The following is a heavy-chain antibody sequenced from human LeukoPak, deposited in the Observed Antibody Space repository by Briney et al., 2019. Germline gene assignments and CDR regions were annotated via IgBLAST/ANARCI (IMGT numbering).Heavy chain of an antibody. V-gene: IGHV4-30-2*01. Sequence: SETLSLTCAVSGGPMSSGGYSWSWIRQPPGKGLEWIGYIYHSGSTYYNPSLKSRVTISVDRSKNQFSLKLSSVTAADTAVYYCARGVYGDYTLYFDYWGQGTLVTVSS. CDR1: GGPMSSGGYS. CDR2: IYHSGST. D-gene: IGHD4-17*01. J-gene: IGHJ4*02. CDR3: ARGVYGDYTLYFDY.